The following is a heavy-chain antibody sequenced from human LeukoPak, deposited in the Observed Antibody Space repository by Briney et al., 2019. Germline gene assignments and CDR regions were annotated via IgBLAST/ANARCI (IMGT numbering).Heavy chain of an antibody. CDR2: IYYSGST. Sequence: SETLSLTCTVSGGSISSYYWSWIRQPPGKGLEWIGYIYYSGSTNYNPSPKSRVTISVDTSKNQFSLKLSSVTAADTAVYYCARGSRYRYYFDYWGQGTLVTVSS. D-gene: IGHD1-1*01. CDR3: ARGSRYRYYFDY. CDR1: GGSISSYY. V-gene: IGHV4-59*01. J-gene: IGHJ4*02.